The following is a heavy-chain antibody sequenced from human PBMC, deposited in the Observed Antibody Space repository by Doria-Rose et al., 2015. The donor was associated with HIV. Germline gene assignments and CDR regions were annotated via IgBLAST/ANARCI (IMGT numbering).Heavy chain of an antibody. CDR3: ARVLSETYDY. CDR2: IFYTGST. CDR1: GGSISHYY. V-gene: IGHV4-59*01. Sequence: QVQLQESGPGLVKPSETLSLTCSVSGGSISHYYWSWIRQPPGKGLEYIGDIFYTGSTNYSPSLKSRVSISIDTSKNKFSLRLSSVTAADTAVYYCARVLSETYDYWGQGTLVTVSS. J-gene: IGHJ4*02. D-gene: IGHD6-19*01.